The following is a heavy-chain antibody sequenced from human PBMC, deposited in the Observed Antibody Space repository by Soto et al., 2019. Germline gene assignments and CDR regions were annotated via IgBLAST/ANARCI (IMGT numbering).Heavy chain of an antibody. J-gene: IGHJ6*03. D-gene: IGHD3-10*01. V-gene: IGHV3-23*01. CDR2: ISGSGGST. CDR3: AKAPSGSYYYYYYYMDV. CDR1: GFTFSSYA. Sequence: PGGSLRLSCAASGFTFSSYAMSWVRQAPGKGLEWVSAISGSGGSTYYADSVKGRFTISRDNSKNTLYLQMNSLRAEDTAVYYCAKAPSGSYYYYYYYMDVWGKGTTVTVSS.